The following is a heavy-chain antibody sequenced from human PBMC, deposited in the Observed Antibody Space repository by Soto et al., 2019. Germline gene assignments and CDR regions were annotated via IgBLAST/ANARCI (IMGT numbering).Heavy chain of an antibody. CDR2: LSSSGRAI. D-gene: IGHD6-19*01. CDR1: GFTVSGND. V-gene: IGHV3-11*01. CDR3: ASHHTSAWLYFES. Sequence: QLQLLESGGDLVKPGGSLRLSCAASGFTVSGNDLSWIRQAPGKGLEWVSSLSSSGRAIYYADSVKGRFTISRDNAKDSLYLQISSLRAEDTSIYYCASHHTSAWLYFESWGQGTLVTVSS. J-gene: IGHJ4*02.